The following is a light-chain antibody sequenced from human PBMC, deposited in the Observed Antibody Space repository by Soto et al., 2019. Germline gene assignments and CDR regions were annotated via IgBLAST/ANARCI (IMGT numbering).Light chain of an antibody. CDR3: QQNDSNPRT. CDR2: ATS. CDR1: QSISND. Sequence: DIQMTQSPSSLSASVGDRVSISCRASQSISNDLIWNQQKPGKAPKYLIYATSILQSGVPSRFSGSGVGTDFTLTISSLQPEDCATYYCQQNDSNPRTFGQGTRLEIK. J-gene: IGKJ5*01. V-gene: IGKV1-39*01.